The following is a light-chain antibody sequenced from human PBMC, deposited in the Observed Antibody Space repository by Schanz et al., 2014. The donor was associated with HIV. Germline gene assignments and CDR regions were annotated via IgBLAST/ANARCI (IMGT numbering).Light chain of an antibody. CDR3: SSYTDRRTVV. J-gene: IGLJ3*02. CDR1: SSDVGGYNY. V-gene: IGLV2-14*03. CDR2: DVS. Sequence: QSVLTQPASVSGSPGQSITISCTGTSSDVGGYNYVSWYQQHPGKAPKLMIYDVSNRPSGVSNRFSGSKSGNTASLTISALQAEDEADYFCSSYTDRRTVVFGGGTKLTVL.